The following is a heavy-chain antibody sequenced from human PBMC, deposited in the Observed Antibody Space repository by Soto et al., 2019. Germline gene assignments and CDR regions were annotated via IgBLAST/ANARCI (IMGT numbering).Heavy chain of an antibody. V-gene: IGHV5-51*01. Sequence: GESLKISCKISGYRFSSFWIAWVRQKPGKGLEWMGIIYPGDATTIYSPSFQGRLTISVDMSISTAHLQWCSLKAPDSAMYYCARLDDFWSGYFDYWGQGTLVTVSS. D-gene: IGHD3-3*01. J-gene: IGHJ4*02. CDR3: ARLDDFWSGYFDY. CDR1: GYRFSSFW. CDR2: IYPGDATT.